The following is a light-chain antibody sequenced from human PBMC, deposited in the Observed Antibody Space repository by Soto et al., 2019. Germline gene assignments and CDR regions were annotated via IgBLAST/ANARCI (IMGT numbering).Light chain of an antibody. CDR3: QQAYSFPLT. CDR1: QGLGVW. V-gene: IGKV1-12*01. J-gene: IGKJ4*01. Sequence: DIQMTQSPSTLSASVGDRVTITCRASQGLGVWLGWYQQKPGKAPQLLIFGASGLQTEVPSRFSGSGSGTDFTLTISSLQPEDFATYYCQQAYSFPLTFGGGTKVDIK. CDR2: GAS.